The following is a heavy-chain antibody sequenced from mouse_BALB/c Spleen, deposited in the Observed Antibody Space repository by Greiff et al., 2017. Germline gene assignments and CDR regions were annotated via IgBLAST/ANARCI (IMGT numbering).Heavy chain of an antibody. CDR3: ASLYGNYPYWYFDV. CDR1: AYTFTSYW. Sequence: QVQLQQPGAELVKPGASGKLSCKAFAYTFTSYWMHWVKRRPGQGLEGIGEIDPSDSYTNYNQKFKGKATLTVDKSSSTAYMQLSSLTSEDSAVYYCASLYGNYPYWYFDVWGAGTTVTVSS. J-gene: IGHJ1*01. D-gene: IGHD2-1*01. CDR2: IDPSDSYT. V-gene: IGHV1-69*02.